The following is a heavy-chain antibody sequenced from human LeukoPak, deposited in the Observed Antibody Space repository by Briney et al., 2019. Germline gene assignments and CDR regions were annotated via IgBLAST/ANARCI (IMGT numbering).Heavy chain of an antibody. D-gene: IGHD6-13*01. V-gene: IGHV1-18*01. CDR2: ISAYNGNT. CDR3: ARGVGVIVAAAFDY. J-gene: IGHJ4*02. CDR1: GYTFTSYV. Sequence: ASVKVSCKASGYTFTSYVISWVRQAPGQGLEWMGWISAYNGNTNYAQKLQGRVTMTTDTSTSTAYMELRSLRSDDTAVYYCARGVGVIVAAAFDYWGQGTLVTVSS.